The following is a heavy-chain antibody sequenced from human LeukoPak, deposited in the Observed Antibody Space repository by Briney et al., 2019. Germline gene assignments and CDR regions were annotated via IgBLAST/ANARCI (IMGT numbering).Heavy chain of an antibody. D-gene: IGHD3-10*01. CDR2: IYSSGSS. Sequence: SETLSLTCTVSGASVSAYFWSWIRQPAGKGLEWIGRIYSSGSSNYNPSLKSRITMSVDTSKNQFSLNLSSVTAADTAVYYCARGSLSSYYYYYYMDVWGKGTTVTVSS. CDR1: GASVSAYF. CDR3: ARGSLSSYYYYYYMDV. V-gene: IGHV4-4*07. J-gene: IGHJ6*03.